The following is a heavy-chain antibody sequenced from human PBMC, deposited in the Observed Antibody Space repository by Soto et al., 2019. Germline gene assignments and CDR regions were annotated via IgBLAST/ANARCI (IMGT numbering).Heavy chain of an antibody. CDR3: AGFTNCGGVIGSQFDY. V-gene: IGHV1-46*03. CDR2: INPSGGST. J-gene: IGHJ4*02. CDR1: VCTFTSYD. Sequence: AAVKVCCEASVCTFTSYDMHWVRQAPGQGLEWMGIINPSGGSTSYAQKFQGRVTMTRDTSTSTVYMELSSLRSEDTAVYYCAGFTNCGGVIGSQFDYWGQGTLVKVSS. D-gene: IGHD3-3*01.